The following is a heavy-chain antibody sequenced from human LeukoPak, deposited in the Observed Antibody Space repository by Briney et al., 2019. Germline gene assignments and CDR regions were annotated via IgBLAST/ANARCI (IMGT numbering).Heavy chain of an antibody. V-gene: IGHV4-38-2*01. J-gene: IGHJ4*02. CDR2: IYHSGST. D-gene: IGHD3-3*01. CDR3: ARQALRFLEWFQGPYFDY. CDR1: GYSISSGYY. Sequence: SETLSLTCAVSGYSISSGYYWGWIRQPPGKGLEWIGSIYHSGSTYYNASLKSRVTISVDTSKNQFSLKLSSVTAADTAVYYCARQALRFLEWFQGPYFDYWGQGTLVTVSS.